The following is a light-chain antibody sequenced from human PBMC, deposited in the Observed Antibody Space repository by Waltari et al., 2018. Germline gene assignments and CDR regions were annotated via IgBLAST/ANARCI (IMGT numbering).Light chain of an antibody. CDR2: EVY. V-gene: IGLV2-23*02. CDR1: SNDIGNYNL. CDR3: CSYAGRSTWV. J-gene: IGLJ3*02. Sequence: VSGSPGQSITISCTGTSNDIGNYNLVSWYQQHPGKAPKLMIYEVYNRPSGVSNRLSGAKSGNTASLTIFGLQAEDDADYYCCSYAGRSTWVFGGGTKVTVL.